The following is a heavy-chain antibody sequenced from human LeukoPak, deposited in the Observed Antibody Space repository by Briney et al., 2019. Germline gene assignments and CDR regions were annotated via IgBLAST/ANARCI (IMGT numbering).Heavy chain of an antibody. Sequence: PSETLSLTCTVSGGSISSSSYYWGWLRQPPGSGLEWIGYIYYSESTNYNPSLKSRVTISVDTSKNQFSLKLSSVTAADTAVCYCARNSCPSGTCYDNRGYFDYWGQGTLVTVSS. CDR1: GGSISSSSYY. CDR2: IYYSEST. CDR3: ARNSCPSGTCYDNRGYFDY. D-gene: IGHD2-15*01. J-gene: IGHJ4*02. V-gene: IGHV4-61*05.